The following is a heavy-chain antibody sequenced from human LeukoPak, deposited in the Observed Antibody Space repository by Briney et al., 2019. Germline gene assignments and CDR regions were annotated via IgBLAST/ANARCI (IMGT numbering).Heavy chain of an antibody. CDR2: ISGSGGST. J-gene: IGHJ3*02. CDR1: GFTFSGYA. D-gene: IGHD3-22*01. Sequence: PGGSLRLSCAASGFTFSGYAMSWVRQAPGKGLEWVSAISGSGGSTYYADSVKGRFTISRDDSKNTLYLQMNSLRAEDTAVYYCAKDLSMYYYDSSGSNDASDIWGQGTMVTVSS. V-gene: IGHV3-23*01. CDR3: AKDLSMYYYDSSGSNDASDI.